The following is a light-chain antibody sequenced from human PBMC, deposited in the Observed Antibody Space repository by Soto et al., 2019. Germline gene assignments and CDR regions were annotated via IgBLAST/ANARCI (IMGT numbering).Light chain of an antibody. CDR1: SSDVGSYNL. V-gene: IGLV2-23*02. J-gene: IGLJ1*01. CDR2: EVS. CDR3: CSYAGSTPYV. Sequence: QSVLTQPASGSGSPGQSITISCTGTSSDVGSYNLVSWYQQHPGKAPKLMIYEVSKRPSGVSNRFSGSKSGNTASLTISGLQAEDEADYYCCSYAGSTPYVFGTGTKVPVL.